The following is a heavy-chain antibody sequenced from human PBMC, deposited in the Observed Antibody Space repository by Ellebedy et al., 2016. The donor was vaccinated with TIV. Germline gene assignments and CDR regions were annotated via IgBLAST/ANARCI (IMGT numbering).Heavy chain of an antibody. Sequence: GGSLRLXXAASGFTVSNNYMSWVRQAPEKGLEGVSVIYSGGSTQYADSVKDRFTISRDNSKNTLYLQMDSLRAEDTAVYYCARADFGAAAGTGSRALDYWGQGTLVTVSS. CDR1: GFTVSNNY. J-gene: IGHJ4*02. CDR3: ARADFGAAAGTGSRALDY. D-gene: IGHD6-13*01. CDR2: IYSGGST. V-gene: IGHV3-66*01.